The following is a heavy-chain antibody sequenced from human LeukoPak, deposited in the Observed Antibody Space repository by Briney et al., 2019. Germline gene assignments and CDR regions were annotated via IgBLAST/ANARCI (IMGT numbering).Heavy chain of an antibody. CDR1: GFNFANHA. V-gene: IGHV3-23*01. J-gene: IGHJ4*02. Sequence: GSLRLSCAASGFNFANHAMSWVRQTPGKGLEWVSAISGGGDITYYADSVTGRFTVSRDNSKDTLFLQMHSLRPGDTAVYYCVREDTPATANYWGQGTLVTISS. CDR2: ISGGGDIT. D-gene: IGHD2-21*02. CDR3: VREDTPATANY.